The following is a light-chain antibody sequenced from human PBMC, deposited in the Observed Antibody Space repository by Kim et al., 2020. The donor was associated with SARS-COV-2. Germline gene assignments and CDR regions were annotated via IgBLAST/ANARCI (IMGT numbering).Light chain of an antibody. CDR3: QAWDSSTAV. J-gene: IGLJ1*01. Sequence: PGQTASISCSGDKLGNKYAYWYQQKPRQSPVVVIYEDTKRPSGIPERFSGSNSGNTATLTISGTQAMDEADYYCQAWDSSTAVFGTGTKVTVL. V-gene: IGLV3-1*01. CDR2: EDT. CDR1: KLGNKY.